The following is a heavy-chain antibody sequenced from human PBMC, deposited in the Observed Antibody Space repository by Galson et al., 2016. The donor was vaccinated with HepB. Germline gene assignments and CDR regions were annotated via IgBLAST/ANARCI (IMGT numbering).Heavy chain of an antibody. V-gene: IGHV3-30*04. D-gene: IGHD3-22*01. CDR2: ISNDGTNK. CDR3: ARNYESGGYRSAFDYYGVDV. J-gene: IGHJ6*02. Sequence: SLRLSCAASGFTFSNYAMQWVRQAPGKGLEWVALISNDGTNKHLADSVRGRFTISRDNSENTLYVQMNSLRIEDTAVYFCARNYESGGYRSAFDYYGVDVWGPGTTVTVSS. CDR1: GFTFSNYA.